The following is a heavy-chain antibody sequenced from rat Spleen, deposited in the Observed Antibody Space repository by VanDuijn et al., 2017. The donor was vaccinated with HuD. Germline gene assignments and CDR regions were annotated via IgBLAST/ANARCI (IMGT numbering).Heavy chain of an antibody. Sequence: QVQLKESGPGLVQPSQTLSLTCTVSGFSLTSYHVSWVRQPPGKSLVWMGTIWAGGGTTYNSAVQSRLSISRDTSKSQVFLKMNSLQTEDTAMYFCASLGGDYWGQGFMVTVSS. J-gene: IGHJ2*01. CDR2: IWAGGGT. CDR1: GFSLTSYH. D-gene: IGHD5-1*01. CDR3: ASLGGDY. V-gene: IGHV2-16*01.